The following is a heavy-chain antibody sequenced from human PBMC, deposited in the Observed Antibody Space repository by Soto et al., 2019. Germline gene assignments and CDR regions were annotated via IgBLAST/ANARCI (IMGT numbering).Heavy chain of an antibody. V-gene: IGHV1-69*06. CDR3: ARGLLVGATTSHWFDP. J-gene: IGHJ5*02. Sequence: QVQMVQSGAEVKKPGSSVKVSCKASGGTFSSYAISWVRQAPGQGLEWMGGIIPIFGTANYAQKFQGRVTITADKSTSTAYMELSSLRSEDTAVYYCARGLLVGATTSHWFDPWGQGTLVTVSS. D-gene: IGHD1-26*01. CDR2: IIPIFGTA. CDR1: GGTFSSYA.